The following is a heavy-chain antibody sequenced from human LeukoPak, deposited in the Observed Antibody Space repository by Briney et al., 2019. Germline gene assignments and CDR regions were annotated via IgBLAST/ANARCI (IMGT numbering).Heavy chain of an antibody. CDR2: IKEDGSEK. J-gene: IGHJ4*02. CDR3: ARASRGIAANLCFDY. CDR1: GFTFSDCW. V-gene: IGHV3-7*01. D-gene: IGHD2-15*01. Sequence: GSLRLSCAASGFTFSDCWMSWVRQAPGKGLEWVANIKEDGSEKYYVDSVKGRFTISRDNAKNSLYLQMNSLRVEDTAVYYCARASRGIAANLCFDYWGQGTLVTVSS.